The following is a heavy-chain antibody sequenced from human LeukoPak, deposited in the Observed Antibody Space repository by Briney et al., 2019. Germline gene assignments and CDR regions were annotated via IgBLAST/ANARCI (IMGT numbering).Heavy chain of an antibody. J-gene: IGHJ4*02. CDR2: VRYDGNTK. CDR3: AKEMADRREAFDY. Sequence: PGGFLRLSCAASGFAFSDYYMSWIRQAPGKGLEWVAFVRYDGNTKYYADSVKGRFTISRDNSRKTLYLQMNSLRADDTAVYYCAKEMADRREAFDYWGQGTLATVSS. D-gene: IGHD6-6*01. V-gene: IGHV3-30*02. CDR1: GFAFSDYY.